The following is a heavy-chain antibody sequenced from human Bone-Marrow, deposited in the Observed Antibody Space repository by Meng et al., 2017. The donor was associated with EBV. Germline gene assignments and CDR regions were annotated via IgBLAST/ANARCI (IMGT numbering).Heavy chain of an antibody. J-gene: IGHJ5*02. D-gene: IGHD3-16*02. CDR2: MNPNSGNT. CDR3: ARGPAAYDYVWGSYRYNWFDP. Sequence: VRAVQLWAEVTKPWDTVKVTCKASGYTFTSYDSNWVRQATGQGLEWMEWMNPNSGNTGYAQKFQGRVTMTRNTSISTAYMELSSLRSEDTAVYYCARGPAAYDYVWGSYRYNWFDPWGQGTLVTVSS. CDR1: GYTFTSYD. V-gene: IGHV1-8*01.